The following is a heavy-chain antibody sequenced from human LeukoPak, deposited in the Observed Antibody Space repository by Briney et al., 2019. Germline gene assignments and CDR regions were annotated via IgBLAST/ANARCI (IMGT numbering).Heavy chain of an antibody. CDR1: GFTFSSYA. CDR2: ISGSGGST. V-gene: IGHV3-23*01. J-gene: IGHJ4*02. D-gene: IGHD6-19*01. CDR3: AKPPGYSSGWYAFDY. Sequence: GGSLRLSCAASGFTFSSYATSWVRQAPGKGLEWVSAISGSGGSTYYADSVKGRFTISRDNSKNTLYLQMNSLRAEDTAVYYCAKPPGYSSGWYAFDYWGQGTLVTVSS.